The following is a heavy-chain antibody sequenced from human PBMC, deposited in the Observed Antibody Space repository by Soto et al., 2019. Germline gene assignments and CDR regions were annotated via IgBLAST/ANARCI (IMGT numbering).Heavy chain of an antibody. Sequence: PSETLSLTCTVSGGSISSSSYYWGWIRQPPGKGLEWIGSIYYSGSTYYNPSLKSRVTISVDTSKNQFSLKLSSVTAADTAVYYCARQTIDYYDSSGYLLIDYWGQGTLVTVS. CDR1: GGSISSSSYY. CDR3: ARQTIDYYDSSGYLLIDY. J-gene: IGHJ4*02. CDR2: IYYSGST. V-gene: IGHV4-39*01. D-gene: IGHD3-22*01.